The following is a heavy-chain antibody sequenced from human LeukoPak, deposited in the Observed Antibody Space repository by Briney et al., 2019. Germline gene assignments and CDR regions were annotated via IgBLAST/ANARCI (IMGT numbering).Heavy chain of an antibody. CDR3: ARDFSGPDTYYYYYYMDV. CDR2: ISYDGSNK. CDR1: GFTFSSYA. Sequence: GGSLRLSCAASGFTFSSYAMHWVRQAPGKGLEWVAVISYDGSNKYYADSVKGRFTISRDNSKNTLYLQMNSLRAEDTAVYYCARDFSGPDTYYYYYYMDVWGKGTTVTVSS. D-gene: IGHD3-3*01. V-gene: IGHV3-30*01. J-gene: IGHJ6*03.